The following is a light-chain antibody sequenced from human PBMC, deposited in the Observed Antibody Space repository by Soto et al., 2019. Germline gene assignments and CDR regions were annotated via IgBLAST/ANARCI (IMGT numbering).Light chain of an antibody. CDR3: QQSYNSPQT. CDR2: SAS. CDR1: QTIRSS. J-gene: IGKJ1*01. Sequence: DIQMTQSPSSLSASVGDRVTITCRTSQTIRSSLNWYQQKTGKAPKLLIYSASSLQSGVPSRFSGSGSGTDFTLTISGLQFEDFATYSCQQSYNSPQTFGQGTKVDIK. V-gene: IGKV1-39*01.